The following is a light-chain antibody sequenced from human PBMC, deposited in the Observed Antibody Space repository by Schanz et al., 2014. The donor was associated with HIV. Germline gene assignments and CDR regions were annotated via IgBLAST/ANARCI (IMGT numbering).Light chain of an antibody. J-gene: IGKJ1*01. CDR3: QQHGGSPET. V-gene: IGKV3-15*01. Sequence: EIVMTQSPGTLSVSPGERATLSCRASQTVSNNLAWYQQKPGQAPRLLIYGASTRVTGIPARFSGSGSGTDFILTISRLEPEDFAVYYCQQHGGSPETFGQGTKVEIK. CDR1: QTVSNN. CDR2: GAS.